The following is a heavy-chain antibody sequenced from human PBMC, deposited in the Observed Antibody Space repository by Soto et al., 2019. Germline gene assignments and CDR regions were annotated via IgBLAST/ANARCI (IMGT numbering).Heavy chain of an antibody. D-gene: IGHD2-15*01. J-gene: IGHJ4*02. V-gene: IGHV1-69*17. CDR1: GDTFNSYV. Sequence: QVQLVQSGAEVKRPGSSVKVSCESSGDTFNSYVISWVRQAPGQGLEWMGGIIPIIGVTHYAQKFQGRVTSSAPSSTGTAYMELTNLGLEDKALYYCASESLGAKGAAHWGQGTLVTVSS. CDR3: ASESLGAKGAAH. CDR2: IIPIIGVT.